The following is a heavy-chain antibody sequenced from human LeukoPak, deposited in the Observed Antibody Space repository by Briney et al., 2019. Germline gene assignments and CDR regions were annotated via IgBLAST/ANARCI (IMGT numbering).Heavy chain of an antibody. CDR2: IKQDGSEQ. D-gene: IGHD2-15*01. Sequence: PGGSLRLSCAASGLTFSNYWMNWVRQAPGKGLEWVANIKQDGSEQYYVDSVKGRFTISRDNAKNSLYLQMNSLRAEDTAVYYCAKVVVVAAKSSYYFDYWGQGTLVTVSS. CDR1: GLTFSNYW. V-gene: IGHV3-7*03. J-gene: IGHJ4*02. CDR3: AKVVVVAAKSSYYFDY.